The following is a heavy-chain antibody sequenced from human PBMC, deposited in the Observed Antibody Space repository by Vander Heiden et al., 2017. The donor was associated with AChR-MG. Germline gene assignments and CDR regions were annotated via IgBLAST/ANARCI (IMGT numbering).Heavy chain of an antibody. Sequence: QVQLVQSGAEVKTPGSSVKVSCKASGATFSSYAISWVRQAPGQGLEWMGRIIPILGIANYAQKFQGRVTITADKSTSTAYMELSSLRSEDTAVYYCARADYDILTGYSRSADYWGQGTLVTVSS. D-gene: IGHD3-9*01. CDR1: GATFSSYA. CDR2: IIPILGIA. CDR3: ARADYDILTGYSRSADY. J-gene: IGHJ4*02. V-gene: IGHV1-69*04.